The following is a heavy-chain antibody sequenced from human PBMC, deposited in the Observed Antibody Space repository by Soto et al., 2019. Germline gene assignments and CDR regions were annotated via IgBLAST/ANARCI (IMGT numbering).Heavy chain of an antibody. CDR1: GFTFSSYA. CDR3: GTMLKPWRASFDS. Sequence: EVQLLESGGGLVQPGGSLRLSCAASGFTFSSYALSWVRQAPGKGLEWVSAISGSGGSTYYADSVKGRFTISRDNSTNTLYLKMNSLRAEDTAVYFCGTMLKPWRASFDSWGQGTLVTVSS. CDR2: ISGSGGST. D-gene: IGHD6-19*01. J-gene: IGHJ4*02. V-gene: IGHV3-23*01.